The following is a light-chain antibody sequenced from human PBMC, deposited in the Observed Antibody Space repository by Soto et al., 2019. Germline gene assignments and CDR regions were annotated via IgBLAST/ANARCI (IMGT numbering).Light chain of an antibody. CDR3: QQYNSWPLYT. J-gene: IGKJ2*01. V-gene: IGKV3-15*01. CDR2: GAS. CDR1: QSVSSN. Sequence: EIVMTQSPATLSVSPGERATLSCRASQSVSSNLAWYQQKPGQAPRLLIYGASTRATGIPARFSGSGSGTEFHLTISSLQSEDFAVYYCQQYNSWPLYTFGQGTKLEIK.